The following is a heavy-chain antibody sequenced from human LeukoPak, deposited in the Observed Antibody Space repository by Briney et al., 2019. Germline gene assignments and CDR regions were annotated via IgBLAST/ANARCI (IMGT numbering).Heavy chain of an antibody. CDR1: GFTFSSYA. CDR2: ISDSGGNT. J-gene: IGHJ4*02. CDR3: AKYLPGGAVSGAFDY. D-gene: IGHD6-19*01. V-gene: IGHV3-23*01. Sequence: PGGSLRLSCAASGFTFSSYAMSWVRQAPGKGLEWVSGISDSGGNTYYAASVKGRFTISRDNSKTTLYLQMNSLRGEDTAVYYCAKYLPGGAVSGAFDYWGQGTLVTVSS.